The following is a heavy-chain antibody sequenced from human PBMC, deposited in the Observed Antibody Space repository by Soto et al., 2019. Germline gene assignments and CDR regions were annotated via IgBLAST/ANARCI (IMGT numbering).Heavy chain of an antibody. J-gene: IGHJ4*02. CDR1: GGSINSGGYY. D-gene: IGHD5-18*01. CDR3: ARDNGYSYGYTLDH. CDR2: IYYSGST. Sequence: SETLSLTCTVSGGSINSGGYYWSWIRQHPGKGLEWIGYIYYSGSTYYNPSLKSRVTISVDTSKNQFSLKLSSVTAADTAVYYCARDNGYSYGYTLDHWGQGTLVTVSS. V-gene: IGHV4-31*02.